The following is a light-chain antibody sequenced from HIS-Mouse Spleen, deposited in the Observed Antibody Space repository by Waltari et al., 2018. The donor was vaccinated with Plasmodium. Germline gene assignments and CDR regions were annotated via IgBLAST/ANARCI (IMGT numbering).Light chain of an antibody. Sequence: EIVLTQSPATLSLSPGERTTLSCRASQTVSSYLAWYQQKPGQAPRLLIYDASTSATGIPARFSGSGSVTDFTLTISSLEPEDFAVYYCQQRSNWPVTFGPGTKVDIK. CDR2: DAS. CDR3: QQRSNWPVT. CDR1: QTVSSY. J-gene: IGKJ3*01. V-gene: IGKV3-11*01.